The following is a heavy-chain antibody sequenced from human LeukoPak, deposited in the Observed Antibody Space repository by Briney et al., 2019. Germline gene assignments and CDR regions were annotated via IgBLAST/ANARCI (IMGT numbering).Heavy chain of an antibody. J-gene: IGHJ5*02. CDR3: ATIYDYVWETSIGWLDP. CDR2: INHSGST. CDR1: GGSFSGYY. D-gene: IGHD3-16*01. V-gene: IGHV4-34*01. Sequence: SETLSLTCAVYGGSFSGYYWSWIRQPPGKGLEWIGEINHSGSTNYNPSLKSRVTISVDTSKNQFSLKLSSVTAADTAVYYCATIYDYVWETSIGWLDPWGQGTLVTVSS.